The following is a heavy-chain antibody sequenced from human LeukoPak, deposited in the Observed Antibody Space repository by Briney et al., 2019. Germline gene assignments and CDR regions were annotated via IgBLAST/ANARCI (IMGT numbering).Heavy chain of an antibody. CDR3: ARDVRVGATQDY. V-gene: IGHV3-21*01. Sequence: GGSLRLSCAASGFTFSSYSMNWVRQAPGKGLGWVSSVSSSSSYIYYADSVKGRFTISRDNAKNSLYLQMNSLRAEDTAVYYCARDVRVGATQDYWGQGTLVTVSS. CDR2: VSSSSSYI. D-gene: IGHD1-26*01. J-gene: IGHJ4*02. CDR1: GFTFSSYS.